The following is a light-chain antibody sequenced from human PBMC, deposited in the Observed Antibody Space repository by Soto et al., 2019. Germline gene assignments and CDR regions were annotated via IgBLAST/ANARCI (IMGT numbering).Light chain of an antibody. CDR3: VSYTSSTTYV. Sequence: QSALTQPPSASGSPGQSVAISRTGTSSDVGGYNYVSWYQQHPGKAPKLMIYEVNKRPSGVPDRFSGSKSGNTASLIISRLQTEDEADYYCVSYTSSTTYVFGTGTKVTVL. CDR2: EVN. V-gene: IGLV2-8*01. CDR1: SSDVGGYNY. J-gene: IGLJ1*01.